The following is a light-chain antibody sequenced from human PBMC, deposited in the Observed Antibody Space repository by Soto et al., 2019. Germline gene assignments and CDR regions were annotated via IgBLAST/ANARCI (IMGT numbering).Light chain of an antibody. Sequence: QSALTQPPSASGSPGQSVTISCTGTSSDVGGYNYVSWYQQHPGKAPKLMIYEVSKRPSGVPDRFSGSKSGNTASLTVSGLRAEDEADYYCSSYAGSNNLWVFGGGTKLTVL. CDR3: SSYAGSNNLWV. J-gene: IGLJ3*02. CDR2: EVS. V-gene: IGLV2-8*01. CDR1: SSDVGGYNY.